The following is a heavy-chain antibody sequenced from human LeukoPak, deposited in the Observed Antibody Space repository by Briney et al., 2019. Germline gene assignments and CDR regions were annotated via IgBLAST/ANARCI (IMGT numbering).Heavy chain of an antibody. CDR2: IYGGGST. CDR3: ARASSPYNWFDP. J-gene: IGHJ5*02. V-gene: IGHV3-66*01. Sequence: GGSLRLFCAASGFTVSTNYMTWVRQAPGKGLEWVSVIYGGGSTYYADSVKGRFTISRDKSKNTLYLQMDRLRADDTAIYYCARASSPYNWFDPWGQGTLVAVSS. CDR1: GFTVSTNY.